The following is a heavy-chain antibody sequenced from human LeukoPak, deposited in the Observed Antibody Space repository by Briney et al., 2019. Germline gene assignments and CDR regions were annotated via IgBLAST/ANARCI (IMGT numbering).Heavy chain of an antibody. Sequence: GGSLRLSCAASGFTFSAYWMGWVRQAPGKGLVWVSRVKSDGSTTVYADSVKGRFTISRDNVKNTVYLQMSSLRVEDTGVYYCARAFSGPDSWGQGTLVTVSS. D-gene: IGHD2/OR15-2a*01. CDR2: VKSDGSTT. CDR1: GFTFSAYW. J-gene: IGHJ4*02. V-gene: IGHV3-74*01. CDR3: ARAFSGPDS.